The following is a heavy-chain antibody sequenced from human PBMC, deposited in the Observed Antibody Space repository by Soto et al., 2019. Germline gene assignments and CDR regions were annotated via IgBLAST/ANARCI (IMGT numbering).Heavy chain of an antibody. CDR2: ISYDGSNK. CDR3: AKGGRGWEYYYYGMDV. D-gene: IGHD1-26*01. J-gene: IGHJ6*02. Sequence: QVQLVESGGGVVQPGRSLRLSCAASGFTFSSYGMHWVRQAPGKGLEWVAVISYDGSNKYYADSVKGRFTISRDNSKNTLYLQMNSLRAEDTAVYYCAKGGRGWEYYYYGMDVWGQGTTVTVSS. CDR1: GFTFSSYG. V-gene: IGHV3-30*18.